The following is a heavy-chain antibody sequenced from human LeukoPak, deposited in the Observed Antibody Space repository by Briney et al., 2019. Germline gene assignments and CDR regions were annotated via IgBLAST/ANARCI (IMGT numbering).Heavy chain of an antibody. D-gene: IGHD5-24*01. CDR2: ISDSGGST. V-gene: IGHV3-23*01. CDR3: ARVAWRTPRAGDAYYFDY. Sequence: PGGSLRLSCAASGFTFSSYAMSWVRQAPGKGLECVSSISDSGGSTYYADSVKGRFTISRDNSKNTLYLQMNSLRAEDTAVYYCARVAWRTPRAGDAYYFDYWGQGTLVTVSS. J-gene: IGHJ4*02. CDR1: GFTFSSYA.